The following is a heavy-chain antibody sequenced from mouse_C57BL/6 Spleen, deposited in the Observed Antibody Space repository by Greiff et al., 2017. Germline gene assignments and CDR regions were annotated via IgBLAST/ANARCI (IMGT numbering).Heavy chain of an antibody. Sequence: DAGGGLVQPKGSLKLSCAASGFTFNTYAMHWVRQAPGKGLEWVARIRRKSSNYATYYADSVKDRFTISRDDSQSMLYLQMNNLKTEDTAMYYCVRVGSSYDWFAYWGQGTLVTVSA. V-gene: IGHV10-3*01. CDR2: IRRKSSNYAT. J-gene: IGHJ3*01. CDR3: VRVGSSYDWFAY. CDR1: GFTFNTYA. D-gene: IGHD1-1*01.